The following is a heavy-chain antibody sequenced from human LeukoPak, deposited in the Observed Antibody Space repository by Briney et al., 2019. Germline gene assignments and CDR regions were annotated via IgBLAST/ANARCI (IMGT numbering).Heavy chain of an antibody. D-gene: IGHD6-13*01. J-gene: IGHJ4*02. Sequence: ASVKVSCKASGYTFTGYYMHWVRQAPGQGLEWMGWINPNSGGTNYAQKFQGWVTMTRDTSISTAYMELSRLRSDDTAVYYCARAAQSSYSSSWYEFDYWGQGTLVTVSS. CDR1: GYTFTGYY. CDR2: INPNSGGT. CDR3: ARAAQSSYSSSWYEFDY. V-gene: IGHV1-2*04.